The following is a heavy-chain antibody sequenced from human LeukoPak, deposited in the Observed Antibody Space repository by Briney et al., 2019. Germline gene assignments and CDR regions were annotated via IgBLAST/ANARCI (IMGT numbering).Heavy chain of an antibody. CDR1: GFTFSNYE. J-gene: IGHJ4*02. Sequence: GGSLRLSCAASGFTFSNYEMNWVRQAPGKGLEWVSYISGSGSTIYYADSVKGRFTISRDNAKDSLYLQMNSLRAEDTAVYYCARIRSGYSHENYFDYWGQGTLVTVSS. V-gene: IGHV3-48*03. CDR2: ISGSGSTI. CDR3: ARIRSGYSHENYFDY. D-gene: IGHD5-18*01.